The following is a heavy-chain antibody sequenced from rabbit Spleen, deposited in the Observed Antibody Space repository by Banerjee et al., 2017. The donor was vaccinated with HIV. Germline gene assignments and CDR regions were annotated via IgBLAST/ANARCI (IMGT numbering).Heavy chain of an antibody. D-gene: IGHD1-1*01. J-gene: IGHJ4*01. CDR3: VRGASGSGYYDL. CDR2: IDPVFGIT. Sequence: QEQLEESGGELVQPEGSLTPTCKASGSPFSNKAVMCWTRQAPGKGLEWIGYIDPVFGITYYANWVNGRFTISSHNAQNTLYLQLHSLTATDTATYFCVRGASGSGYYDLWGPGTLVTVS. CDR1: GSPFSNKA. V-gene: IGHV1S47*01.